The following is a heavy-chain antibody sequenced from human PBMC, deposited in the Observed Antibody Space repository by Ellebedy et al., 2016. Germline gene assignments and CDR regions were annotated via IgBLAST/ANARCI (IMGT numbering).Heavy chain of an antibody. Sequence: SLKISXAASGFTFDDYAVHWVRQAPGKGLEWVSGISWNSGSIGYADSVKGRFTISRDNAKNSLYLQMNSLRAEDTALYYCANLITGDRGVDYWGQGTLVTVSS. CDR3: ANLITGDRGVDY. CDR2: ISWNSGSI. J-gene: IGHJ4*02. V-gene: IGHV3-9*01. CDR1: GFTFDDYA. D-gene: IGHD7-27*01.